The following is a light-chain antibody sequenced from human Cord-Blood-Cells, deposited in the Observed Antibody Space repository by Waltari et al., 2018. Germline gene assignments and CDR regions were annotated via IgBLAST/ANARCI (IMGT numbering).Light chain of an antibody. CDR2: DTS. CDR3: QQRSNWPT. Sequence: EIVLTQSPATLSLSPGERATLSCRASQSVSSYLAWYQQKPGQAPRLLIYDTSNRATGSPARFSGSGSWTDFTLTISSLEPEDFAVYYCQQRSNWPTFGQGTKLEIK. CDR1: QSVSSY. V-gene: IGKV3-11*01. J-gene: IGKJ2*01.